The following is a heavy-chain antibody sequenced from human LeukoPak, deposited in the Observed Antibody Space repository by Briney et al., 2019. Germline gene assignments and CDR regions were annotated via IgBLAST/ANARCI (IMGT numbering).Heavy chain of an antibody. D-gene: IGHD1-1*01. Sequence: ASVKVSCKASGDIFRRYGVTWARQAPGQGPEWVGWVRPYNGDPEYAQKFQGRVTMSTDTSTDTSYMELRSLGSDDTAVYYCARPYSANWHPHPYRMDVWGQGTTVIVSS. J-gene: IGHJ6*02. V-gene: IGHV1-18*04. CDR1: GDIFRRYG. CDR3: ARPYSANWHPHPYRMDV. CDR2: VRPYNGDP.